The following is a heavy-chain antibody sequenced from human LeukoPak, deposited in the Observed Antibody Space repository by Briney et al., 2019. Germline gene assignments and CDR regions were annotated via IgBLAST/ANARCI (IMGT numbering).Heavy chain of an antibody. D-gene: IGHD5-18*01. CDR1: GFTFSSYW. V-gene: IGHV3-7*01. Sequence: GGSLRLSCAASGFTFSSYWMSWVRQAPGKGLEWVANIKQDGSAKYYVDSVKGRFTISRDNAKNSLYLQMNSLRAEDTAVYYCARALGGYSYGEGYYFDYWGQGTLVTVSS. CDR2: IKQDGSAK. J-gene: IGHJ4*02. CDR3: ARALGGYSYGEGYYFDY.